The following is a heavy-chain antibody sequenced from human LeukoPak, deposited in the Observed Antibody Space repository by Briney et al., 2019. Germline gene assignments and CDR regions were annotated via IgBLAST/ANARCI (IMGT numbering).Heavy chain of an antibody. CDR1: GGTFSSYA. V-gene: IGHV1-69*04. J-gene: IGHJ4*02. CDR2: IIPILGIA. D-gene: IGHD3-16*01. Sequence: GASVKVSCKASGGTFSSYAISWVRQAPAQGLEWMGRIIPILGIANYAQKFQGRVTITADKSTRTAYMALSRLRSGDTAVYYCARDPGGNGHNRCTSPWHYWGQGTLVTLSS. CDR3: ARDPGGNGHNRCTSPWHY.